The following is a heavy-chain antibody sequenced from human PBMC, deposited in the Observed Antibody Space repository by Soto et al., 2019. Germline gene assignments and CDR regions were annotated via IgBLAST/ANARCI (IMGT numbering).Heavy chain of an antibody. J-gene: IGHJ6*02. CDR1: GFTFSIYW. D-gene: IGHD1-26*01. Sequence: EVQLVESGGGLVQPGGSLRLSCAPSGFTFSIYWMHWVRQAPGKGPVWVSRIDNAGSSARYADSVKGRFTISRDNAKNTVYMQMSSLRAADTAVYYCTRVGGSVSGMDVWGQGTTVTVSS. CDR2: IDNAGSSA. V-gene: IGHV3-74*01. CDR3: TRVGGSVSGMDV.